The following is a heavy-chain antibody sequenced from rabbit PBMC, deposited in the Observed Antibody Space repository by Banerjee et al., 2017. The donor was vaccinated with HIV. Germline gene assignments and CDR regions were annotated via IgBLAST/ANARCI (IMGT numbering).Heavy chain of an antibody. CDR2: ISTSTGNI. V-gene: IGHV1S45*01. CDR1: GFSFSSAYW. Sequence: EESGGDLVKPEGSLTLTCKASGFSFSSAYWICWVRQAPGKGLEWIACISTSTGNIGYANWAKGRFTISKTSSTTVDLKMTSLTAADTATYFCVRDGSSGWGDYFNLWGPGTLVTVS. CDR3: VRDGSSGWGDYFNL. J-gene: IGHJ4*01. D-gene: IGHD4-1*01.